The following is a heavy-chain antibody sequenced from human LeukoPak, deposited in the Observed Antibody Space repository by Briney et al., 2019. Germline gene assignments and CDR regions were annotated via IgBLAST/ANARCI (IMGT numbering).Heavy chain of an antibody. V-gene: IGHV3-23*01. CDR2: ISGDADST. Sequence: AGGSLRLSCAAFGFTFSNYAMSWVRQAPGRGLEWVSAISGDADSTYYADSVKGRFTISRGNSKNTLYLQVNSLRADDTAVYYCAKKEGGFDHWGQGALVTVSS. D-gene: IGHD1-26*01. CDR3: AKKEGGFDH. CDR1: GFTFSNYA. J-gene: IGHJ4*02.